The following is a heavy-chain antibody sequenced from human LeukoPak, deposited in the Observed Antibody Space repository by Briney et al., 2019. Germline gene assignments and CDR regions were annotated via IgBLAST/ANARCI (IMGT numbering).Heavy chain of an antibody. CDR1: GDSVSSNSAA. V-gene: IGHV6-1*01. D-gene: IGHD5-24*01. J-gene: IGHJ4*02. Sequence: SQTLSLTCAISGDSVSSNSAAWNWIRQSPSRGLEWLGRTYYRPKWYNDYAVSVKSRITINPDTSKNQFSLQLNSVTPEDTAVYYCARGGRRDGYNYVGDFDYWGQGTLVTVSS. CDR3: ARGGRRDGYNYVGDFDY. CDR2: TYYRPKWYN.